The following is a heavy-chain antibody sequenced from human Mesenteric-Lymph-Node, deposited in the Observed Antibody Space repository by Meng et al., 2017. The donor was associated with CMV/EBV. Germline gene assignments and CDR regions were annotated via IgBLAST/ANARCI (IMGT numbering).Heavy chain of an antibody. Sequence: GESLKISCVVSGFTFSSHAMYWVRQAPDKGLEWVAVISYDGSNKYYADSVKGRFTISRDNSKNTLYLQMNSLRAEDTAVYYCARSVTIFGVVTPRVIENYGMDVWGQGTTVTVSS. D-gene: IGHD3-3*01. CDR1: GFTFSSHA. J-gene: IGHJ6*02. CDR3: ARSVTIFGVVTPRVIENYGMDV. CDR2: ISYDGSNK. V-gene: IGHV3-30*04.